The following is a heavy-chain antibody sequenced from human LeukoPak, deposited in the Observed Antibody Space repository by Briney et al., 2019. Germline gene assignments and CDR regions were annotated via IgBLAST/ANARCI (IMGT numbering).Heavy chain of an antibody. V-gene: IGHV4-59*01. CDR2: IYYSGGT. CDR3: ARETGNRFDP. J-gene: IGHJ5*02. CDR1: GGSISGNY. D-gene: IGHD3-10*01. Sequence: ETLSLTCTVSGGSISGNYWSWVRQPPGKGLEWIGNIYYSGGTKYNPSLKSRVTISVDTSKYQFSLKLSSVTPADTAVYYCARETGNRFDPWGQGTLFTISS.